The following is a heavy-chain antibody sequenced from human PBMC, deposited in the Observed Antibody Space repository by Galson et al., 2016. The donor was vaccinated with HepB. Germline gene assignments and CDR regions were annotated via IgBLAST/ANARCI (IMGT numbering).Heavy chain of an antibody. D-gene: IGHD2-15*01. J-gene: IGHJ2*01. CDR2: IYWNDDT. CDR1: GFSLTTDGVG. CDR3: ARLGHCTDGPCYGVLLWYFDL. Sequence: PALVKPTQTLTLTCTFSGFSLTTDGVGVGWIRQSPGGALEWLALIYWNDDTRYSPSLNSRLTITKDTSKNQVVLSMTSMDPFDSATYYCARLGHCTDGPCYGVLLWYFDLWGRGTLVSVSS. V-gene: IGHV2-5*01.